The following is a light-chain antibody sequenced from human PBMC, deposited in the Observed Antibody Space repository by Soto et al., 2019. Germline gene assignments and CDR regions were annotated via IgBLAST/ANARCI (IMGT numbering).Light chain of an antibody. V-gene: IGKV1-5*01. CDR1: QRISGW. CDR3: QQRET. J-gene: IGKJ3*01. Sequence: DIQMTQSPSTLSASVGDRVTITCRASQRISGWLAWYQHKPGKAPNLLIFDASTLESGVPSRFSGSGSGTEFTLTISSLQPDDFATYYCQQRETFGPGTKVDIK. CDR2: DAS.